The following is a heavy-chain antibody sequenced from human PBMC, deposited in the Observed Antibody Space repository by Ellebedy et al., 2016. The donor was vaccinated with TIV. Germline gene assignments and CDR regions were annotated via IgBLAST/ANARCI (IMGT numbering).Heavy chain of an antibody. CDR3: ARDRGYDILTGLSGLDP. Sequence: ASVKVSCXASGYTFTGYYMHWVRQAPGQGLEWMGWINPNSGGTDYAQKFQGRVTMTRDTSISTAYMELSRLRSDDTAVYYCARDRGYDILTGLSGLDPWGQGTLVTVSS. D-gene: IGHD3-9*01. V-gene: IGHV1-2*02. CDR2: INPNSGGT. CDR1: GYTFTGYY. J-gene: IGHJ5*02.